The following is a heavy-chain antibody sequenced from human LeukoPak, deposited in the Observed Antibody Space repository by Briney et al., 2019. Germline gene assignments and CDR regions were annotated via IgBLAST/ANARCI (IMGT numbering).Heavy chain of an antibody. CDR3: ARQADYNILTGYFKGHLDY. CDR1: GYSFNTYW. CDR2: IYFVDSDT. J-gene: IGHJ4*02. D-gene: IGHD3-9*01. Sequence: GESLKISCKGSGYSFNTYWITWVRQMPGKGLEWMGIIYFVDSDTRYSPPFQGQVTISADESISTAYLHWSSLKVSDTAMYYCARQADYNILTGYFKGHLDYWGQGTLVTVSS. V-gene: IGHV5-51*01.